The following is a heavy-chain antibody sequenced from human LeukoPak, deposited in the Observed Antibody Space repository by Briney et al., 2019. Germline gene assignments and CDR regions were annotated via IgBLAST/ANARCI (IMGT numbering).Heavy chain of an antibody. CDR1: GGSISSTTYY. Sequence: SETLSLTCTVSGGSISSTTYYWGWIRQPPGKGLEWIGSIYYSGGNYYNPSLNSRVTISVDTSKNQFSLRLSSVTAADTAVYYCARGPYYFDSWGPGTLVTVSS. V-gene: IGHV4-39*07. J-gene: IGHJ4*02. CDR3: ARGPYYFDS. CDR2: IYYSGGN.